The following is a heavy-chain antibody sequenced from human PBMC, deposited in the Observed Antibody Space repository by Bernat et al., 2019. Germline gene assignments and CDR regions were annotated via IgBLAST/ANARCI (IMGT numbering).Heavy chain of an antibody. V-gene: IGHV3-48*03. CDR1: GFTFSSYE. Sequence: EVQLVESGGGLVQPGGSLRLSCAASGFTFSSYEMNWVRQAPGKGLEWVSYISSSGSTIYYADSVKDRFTISRDNAKNSLYLQMNSLRAEDTAVYYCARDWHYYFDYWGQGTLVTVSS. CDR2: ISSSGSTI. CDR3: ARDWHYYFDY. J-gene: IGHJ4*02.